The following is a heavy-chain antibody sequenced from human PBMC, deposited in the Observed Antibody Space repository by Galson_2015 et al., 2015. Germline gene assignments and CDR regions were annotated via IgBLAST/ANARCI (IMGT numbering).Heavy chain of an antibody. CDR3: VREGASQTYYSSEQ. D-gene: IGHD4-11*01. CDR2: IYYSGAS. CDR1: GDSVNSGGYF. J-gene: IGHJ4*02. V-gene: IGHV4-31*03. Sequence: TLSLTCHVSGDSVNSGGYFWNWVRQHPVKGLEWIGYIYYSGASFYNPSLKSRATISMDTSMNQISLHLRSVTGADTAVYFCVREGASQTYYSSEQWGPGALVTVSS.